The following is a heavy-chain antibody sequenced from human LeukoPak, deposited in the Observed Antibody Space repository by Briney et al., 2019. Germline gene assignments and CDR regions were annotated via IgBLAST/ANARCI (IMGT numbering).Heavy chain of an antibody. CDR2: INPNSGGT. CDR1: GYTFTGYY. D-gene: IGHD6-13*01. V-gene: IGHV1-2*04. CDR3: ARASIAAAGDYYYDMDV. Sequence: ASVKVSCKASGYTFTGYYMHWVRQAPGQGLEWMGWINPNSGGTNYAQKFQGWVTMTRGTSISTAYMELSRLRSDDTAVYYCARASIAAAGDYYYDMDVWGKGTTVTVSS. J-gene: IGHJ6*04.